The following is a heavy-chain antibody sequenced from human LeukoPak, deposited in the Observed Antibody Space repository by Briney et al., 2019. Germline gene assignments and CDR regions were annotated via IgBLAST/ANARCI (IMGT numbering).Heavy chain of an antibody. Sequence: GGSLRLSCAASGYTFTSYGMSWVRQAPGKGLEWVANIIQVGSEKYYVDSVKGRFTISRDNAKNSLYMQMSSLRAEDTAVYYCARDGPAAIEADAFDIWGQGTMVSVSS. V-gene: IGHV3-7*01. CDR1: GYTFTSYG. CDR3: ARDGPAAIEADAFDI. D-gene: IGHD2-2*02. J-gene: IGHJ3*02. CDR2: IIQVGSEK.